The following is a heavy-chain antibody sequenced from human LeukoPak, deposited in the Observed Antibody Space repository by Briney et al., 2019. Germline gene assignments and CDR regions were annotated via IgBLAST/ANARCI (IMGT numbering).Heavy chain of an antibody. V-gene: IGHV3-64D*06. CDR1: GFTFSSYA. CDR2: ISSNGGNT. Sequence: GGSLRLSCAASGFTFSSYAMHWVRQAPGKGLDYVSAISSNGGNTFYADSVKGRIAISRDNSKNTVYLQMRSLRPEDTAVYYCVHSAPAVEFYPWGQGTLVTVSS. CDR3: VHSAPAVEFYP. J-gene: IGHJ5*02. D-gene: IGHD3-3*02.